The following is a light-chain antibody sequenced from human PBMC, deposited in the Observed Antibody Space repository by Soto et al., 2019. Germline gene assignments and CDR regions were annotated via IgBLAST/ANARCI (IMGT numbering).Light chain of an antibody. Sequence: DIQMTQSPSTLSASVGDRVTITCRASQSIDSWLAWYQQKPGKAPKLLIYKASSLESGVPSRFSGSGSGTEFTLTISSLQTEDVATYYCQQYHSYRSFGQGTKVEIK. V-gene: IGKV1-5*03. CDR1: QSIDSW. CDR2: KAS. CDR3: QQYHSYRS. J-gene: IGKJ1*01.